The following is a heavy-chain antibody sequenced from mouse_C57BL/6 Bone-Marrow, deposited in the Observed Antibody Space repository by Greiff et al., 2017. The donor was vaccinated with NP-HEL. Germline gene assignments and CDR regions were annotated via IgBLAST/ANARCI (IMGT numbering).Heavy chain of an antibody. CDR1: GYTFTDYN. CDR2: INPNNGGT. CDR3: ASPNWVYYYAMDY. V-gene: IGHV1-22*01. J-gene: IGHJ4*01. D-gene: IGHD4-1*01. Sequence: VQLQQSGPELVKPGASVKMSCKASGYTFTDYNMHWVKQSHGKSLEWIGYINPNNGGTSYNQKFKGKATLTVNKSSSTAYMELRSLTSEYSAVYYCASPNWVYYYAMDYWGQGTSVTVSS.